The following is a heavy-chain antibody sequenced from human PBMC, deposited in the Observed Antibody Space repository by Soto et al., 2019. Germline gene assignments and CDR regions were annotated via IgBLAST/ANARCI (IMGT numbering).Heavy chain of an antibody. CDR1: GFTFSSYA. V-gene: IGHV3-30-3*01. Sequence: QVQLVESGGGVVQPGRSLRLSCAASGFTFSSYAMHWVRQAPGKGLEWVAVISYDGSNKYYADSVKGRFTISRDNSKNTLYLQMNSLIAEDTAVYYCERESVDTAMVTPDFDYWGQGTLVTISS. D-gene: IGHD5-18*01. CDR2: ISYDGSNK. J-gene: IGHJ4*02. CDR3: ERESVDTAMVTPDFDY.